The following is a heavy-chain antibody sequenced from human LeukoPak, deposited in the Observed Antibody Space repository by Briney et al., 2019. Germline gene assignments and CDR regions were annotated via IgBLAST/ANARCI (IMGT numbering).Heavy chain of an antibody. V-gene: IGHV3-21*01. Sequence: KTGGSLRLSCAASGFTFDDYAMHWVRHAPGKGLEWVSSISGSGVNIYYADSLKGRFTISRDNAQNALYLQMDTLRADDTAVYYCARTRGTTVGSGQVYFDFWGQGTLVTVSS. CDR2: ISGSGVNI. J-gene: IGHJ4*02. CDR3: ARTRGTTVGSGQVYFDF. CDR1: GFTFDDYA. D-gene: IGHD4-17*01.